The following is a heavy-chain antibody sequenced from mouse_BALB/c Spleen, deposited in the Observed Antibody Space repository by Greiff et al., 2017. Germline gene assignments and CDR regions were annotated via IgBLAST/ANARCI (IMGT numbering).Heavy chain of an antibody. CDR2: IYPGDGDT. D-gene: IGHD1-1*02. CDR1: GYTFTSYW. Sequence: QVQLQQSGAELARPGASVKLSCKASGYTFTSYWMQWVKQRPGQGLEWIGAIYPGDGDTRYTQKFKGKATLTADKSSSTAYMQLSSLASEDSAVYNCAREGGNYYAMDYWGQGTSVTVSS. J-gene: IGHJ4*01. CDR3: AREGGNYYAMDY. V-gene: IGHV1-87*01.